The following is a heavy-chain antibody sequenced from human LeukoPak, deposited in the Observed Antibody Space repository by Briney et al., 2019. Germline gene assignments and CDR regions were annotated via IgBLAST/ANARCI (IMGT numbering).Heavy chain of an antibody. CDR1: GFTFSSYE. CDR2: ISSSASSI. V-gene: IGHV3-48*03. CDR3: ARVGYYYDSSGYYGGGSYAY. Sequence: PGGSLRLSCAASGFTFSSYEMDWVRQAPGKGLEWVSYISSSASSIYYADSVKGRFTISRDIAKNSLYLQMNSLRAEDTAVYYCARVGYYYDSSGYYGGGSYAYWGQGTLVTVSS. J-gene: IGHJ4*02. D-gene: IGHD3-22*01.